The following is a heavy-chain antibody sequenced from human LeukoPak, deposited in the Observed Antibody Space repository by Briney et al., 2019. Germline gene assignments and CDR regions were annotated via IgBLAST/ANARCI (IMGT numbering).Heavy chain of an antibody. CDR1: GWSFRGYY. CDR3: ARAGDSSGYSDY. D-gene: IGHD3-22*01. J-gene: IGHJ4*02. V-gene: IGHV4-34*01. CDR2: INHRGST. Sequence: KPSETLSLTCAVYGWSFRGYYWTWIRQPPGKGLEWIGEINHRGSTNYNPSLKSRVTISVDTSKNQFSLKLSSVTVADTAVYYCARAGDSSGYSDYWGQGALVTVSS.